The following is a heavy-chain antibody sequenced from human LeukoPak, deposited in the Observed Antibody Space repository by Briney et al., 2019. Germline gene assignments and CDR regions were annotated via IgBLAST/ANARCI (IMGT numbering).Heavy chain of an antibody. CDR3: ARVPRPRDPTSSAAHQPFDY. CDR1: GCTFTDYL. J-gene: IGHJ4*02. Sequence: GASVKVSCKASGCTFTDYLIHWVRQAPGQGPEWMGWIIPNGGGTKYAQKFQDRVTMTRDTSINTAYMELSGLRPDDTAVYYCARVPRPRDPTSSAAHQPFDYWGQGTLVTVSS. D-gene: IGHD2-2*01. V-gene: IGHV1-2*02. CDR2: IIPNGGGT.